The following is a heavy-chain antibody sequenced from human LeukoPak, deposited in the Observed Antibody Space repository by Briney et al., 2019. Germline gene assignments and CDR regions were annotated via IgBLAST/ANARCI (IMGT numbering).Heavy chain of an antibody. Sequence: GGSLRLSCAASGFTFSDYYMSWIRQAPGKGLEWVSYISSSGSTIYYADSVKGRFTISRDNAKNSLYLQMNSLRAEDTAVYYCARVASSGSNRPFDHWGQGTLVTVSS. CDR2: ISSSGSTI. CDR1: GFTFSDYY. CDR3: ARVASSGSNRPFDH. D-gene: IGHD1-26*01. V-gene: IGHV3-11*01. J-gene: IGHJ4*02.